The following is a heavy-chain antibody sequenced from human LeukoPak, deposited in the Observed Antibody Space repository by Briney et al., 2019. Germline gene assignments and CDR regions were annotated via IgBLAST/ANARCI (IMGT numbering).Heavy chain of an antibody. CDR3: AGLFWSGYNYYYGMDV. Sequence: ASVKVSCKASRYTFISYDINWVRQATGQGLEWMGWMNPNSGNTGYAQKFQGRVTMTRNTSISTAYMELSSLRSEDTAVYYCAGLFWSGYNYYYGMDVWGQGTTVTVSS. V-gene: IGHV1-8*01. CDR2: MNPNSGNT. J-gene: IGHJ6*02. D-gene: IGHD3-3*01. CDR1: RYTFISYD.